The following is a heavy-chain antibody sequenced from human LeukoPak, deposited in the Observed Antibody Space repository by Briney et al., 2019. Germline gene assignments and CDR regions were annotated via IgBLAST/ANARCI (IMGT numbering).Heavy chain of an antibody. D-gene: IGHD5-12*01. J-gene: IGHJ5*02. CDR1: GFTLSSYE. CDR3: ARSWYSGYDP. Sequence: QPGGSLRLSCAASGFTLSSYEMNWVRQAPGKGLEWVSYISSSGSTIYYADSVKGRFTISRDNAKNSLYLQMNSLRAEDTAGYYCARSWYSGYDPWGQGTLVTVSS. V-gene: IGHV3-48*03. CDR2: ISSSGSTI.